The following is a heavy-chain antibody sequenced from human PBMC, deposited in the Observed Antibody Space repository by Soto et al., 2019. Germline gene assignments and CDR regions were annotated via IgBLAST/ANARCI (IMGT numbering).Heavy chain of an antibody. CDR3: ARLRAAAGRSNWFDP. Sequence: SVQVSCQASGFTYSSSAVQWVRQARGQRLEWIGWIVVGSGNTNYAQKFQERVTISVDTSKNQFSLKLSSVTAADTAVYYCARLRAAAGRSNWFDPWGQGTLVTVSS. V-gene: IGHV1-58*01. CDR1: GFTYSSSA. CDR2: IVVGSGNT. J-gene: IGHJ5*02. D-gene: IGHD6-13*01.